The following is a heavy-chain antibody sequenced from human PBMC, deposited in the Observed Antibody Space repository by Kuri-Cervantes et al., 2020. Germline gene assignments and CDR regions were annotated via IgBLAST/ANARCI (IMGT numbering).Heavy chain of an antibody. V-gene: IGHV1-2*02. CDR1: GYTFTGYY. CDR2: FDPEDGGT. Sequence: ASVKVSCKASGYTFTGYYMHWVRQAPGKGLEWMGGFDPEDGGTIYAQKFQGRVTITTDESTSTAYMELSSLRSDDTAAYYCARDAMVRGAMVDYWGQGTLVTVSS. J-gene: IGHJ4*02. D-gene: IGHD3-10*01. CDR3: ARDAMVRGAMVDY.